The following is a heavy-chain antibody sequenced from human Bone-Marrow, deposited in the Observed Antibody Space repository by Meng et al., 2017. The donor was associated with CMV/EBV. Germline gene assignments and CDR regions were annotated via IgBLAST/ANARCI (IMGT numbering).Heavy chain of an antibody. CDR1: GFSVNSNY. Sequence: GESLKISCVASGFSVNSNYMSWVRQAPGKGLEWVSVIYRGGSTYYADSVKGRFTVSRDDSKNTLYLQMNSLRTDDTGVYYCTRDLWAYNSEGFPYGMDVWGQGTTVTVSS. V-gene: IGHV3-66*02. CDR3: TRDLWAYNSEGFPYGMDV. J-gene: IGHJ6*02. CDR2: IYRGGST. D-gene: IGHD5-24*01.